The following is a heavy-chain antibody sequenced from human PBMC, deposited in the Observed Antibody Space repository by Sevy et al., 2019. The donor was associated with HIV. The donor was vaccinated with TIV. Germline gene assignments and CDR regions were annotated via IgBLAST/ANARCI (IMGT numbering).Heavy chain of an antibody. D-gene: IGHD3-22*01. J-gene: IGHJ6*02. CDR3: VKDMAPHYYDSSGQYYYYYGMDV. Sequence: GGSLRLSCAASGFTFDDYAMHWVRQAPGKGLEWVSGISWNSGSIGYADSVKGRFTISRDNAKNSLYLQMNSLRAEDTALYYCVKDMAPHYYDSSGQYYYYYGMDVWGQGTTVTVSS. CDR1: GFTFDDYA. CDR2: ISWNSGSI. V-gene: IGHV3-9*01.